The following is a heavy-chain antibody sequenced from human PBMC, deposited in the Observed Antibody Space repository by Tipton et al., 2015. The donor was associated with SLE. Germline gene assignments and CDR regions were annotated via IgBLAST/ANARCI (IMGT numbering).Heavy chain of an antibody. CDR3: ARDALQRFLEWSIHAFDI. Sequence: SLRLSCAASGFTFSSYSMNWVRQAPGKGLEWVSYISSSSSTIYYADSVKGRFTISRDNAKNSLYLQMNSLRAEDTAVYYCARDALQRFLEWSIHAFDIWGQGTMVTVSS. J-gene: IGHJ3*02. CDR2: ISSSSSTI. CDR1: GFTFSSYS. D-gene: IGHD3-3*01. V-gene: IGHV3-48*01.